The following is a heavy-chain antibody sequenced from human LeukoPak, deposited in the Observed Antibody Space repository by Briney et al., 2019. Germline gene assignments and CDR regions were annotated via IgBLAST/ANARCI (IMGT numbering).Heavy chain of an antibody. CDR3: ARDPTMVRGVKPYYYYYYGMDV. V-gene: IGHV3-33*01. Sequence: GRSLRLSCAASGFTFSSYGMHWVRQAPGKGLEWVAVIWYDGSNKYYADSVKGRFTISRDNSKNTLYLQMNSLRAEDTAVYYCARDPTMVRGVKPYYYYYYGMDVWGKGTTVTVSS. D-gene: IGHD3-10*01. CDR1: GFTFSSYG. J-gene: IGHJ6*04. CDR2: IWYDGSNK.